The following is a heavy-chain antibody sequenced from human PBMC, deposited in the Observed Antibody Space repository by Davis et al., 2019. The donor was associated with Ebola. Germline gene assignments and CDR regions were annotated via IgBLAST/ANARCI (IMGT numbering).Heavy chain of an antibody. V-gene: IGHV1-46*01. Sequence: AASVKVSCKASGYTFTSYYMHWVRQAPGQGLEWMGIINPSGGSTSYAQKFQGRVTMTRDTSTSTVYMELRSLRSDDTAVYYCARAPSGIAAAGTWGYWGQGTLVTVSS. CDR2: INPSGGST. CDR3: ARAPSGIAAAGTWGY. CDR1: GYTFTSYY. J-gene: IGHJ4*02. D-gene: IGHD6-13*01.